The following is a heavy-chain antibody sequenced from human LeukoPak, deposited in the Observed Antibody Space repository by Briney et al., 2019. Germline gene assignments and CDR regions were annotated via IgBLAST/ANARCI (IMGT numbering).Heavy chain of an antibody. CDR2: ISWNSGSI. J-gene: IGHJ5*02. Sequence: GGSLRLSCAASGFTFDDYAMHWVRQAPGKGLEWVSGISWNSGSIGYADSVKGRFTISRDNSKNTLYLQMNSLRAEDTAVYYCAKDVAREYNWFDPWGQGTLVTVSS. V-gene: IGHV3-9*01. CDR1: GFTFDDYA. CDR3: AKDVAREYNWFDP. D-gene: IGHD5-12*01.